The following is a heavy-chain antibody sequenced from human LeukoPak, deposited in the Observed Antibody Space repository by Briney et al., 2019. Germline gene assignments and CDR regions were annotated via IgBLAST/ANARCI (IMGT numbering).Heavy chain of an antibody. CDR1: GYTFTSYG. V-gene: IGHV1-18*01. J-gene: IGHJ4*02. CDR2: ITAYNGNT. Sequence: GASVKVSCKASGYTFTSYGISWVRQASGQGLEWMGWITAYNGNTNYGRKLQGRVTMTTDTSTSTAYMEPRSLRSDDTAVYHCARHSSGRYWGYFDYWGQGTLVTVSS. D-gene: IGHD1-26*01. CDR3: ARHSSGRYWGYFDY.